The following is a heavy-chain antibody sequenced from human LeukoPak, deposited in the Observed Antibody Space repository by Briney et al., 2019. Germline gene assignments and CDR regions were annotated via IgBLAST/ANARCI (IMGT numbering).Heavy chain of an antibody. J-gene: IGHJ4*02. D-gene: IGHD6-19*01. CDR3: ARAFSASKSCDY. V-gene: IGHV1-18*01. CDR1: GYDFTTYG. Sequence: APVKVSRKTSGYDFTTYGITWVRQAPGQGLEYMGWIRPSNGNRNYAQKFQDRVTLTTDTSISAVYMEFRSLRSDDTAVYYCARAFSASKSCDYWGQGTHVTVSS. CDR2: IRPSNGNR.